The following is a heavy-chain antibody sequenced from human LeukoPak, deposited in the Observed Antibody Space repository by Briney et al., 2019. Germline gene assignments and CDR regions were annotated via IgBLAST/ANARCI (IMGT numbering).Heavy chain of an antibody. V-gene: IGHV1-2*02. Sequence: ASVTVSCKASGYSFTDYYVHWVRQAPGQGLEWMGWIDPDSGGTHYAQKFRGRVTMTRDTSISTAYMELSGLRSDDTAVYNCVSEQSDTNGFYYWGHWGQGTLVTVSS. D-gene: IGHD3-22*01. CDR2: IDPDSGGT. CDR1: GYSFTDYY. J-gene: IGHJ4*02. CDR3: VSEQSDTNGFYYWGH.